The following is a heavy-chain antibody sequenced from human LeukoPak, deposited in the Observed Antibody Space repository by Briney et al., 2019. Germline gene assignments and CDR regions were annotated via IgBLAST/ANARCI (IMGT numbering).Heavy chain of an antibody. V-gene: IGHV7-4-1*02. Sequence: ASVKVSCKASGYTFTSYAMNWVRQAPGQGLEWMGWINTNTGNPTYAQGFTGRFVYSLDTSVSTAYLQISSLKAEDTAVYYCARANSDPKWLVHYYYGMDVWGQGTTVTVSS. D-gene: IGHD6-19*01. CDR3: ARANSDPKWLVHYYYGMDV. CDR1: GYTFTSYA. J-gene: IGHJ6*02. CDR2: INTNTGNP.